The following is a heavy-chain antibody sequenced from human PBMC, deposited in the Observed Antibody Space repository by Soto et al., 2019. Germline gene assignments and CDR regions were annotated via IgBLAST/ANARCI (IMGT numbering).Heavy chain of an antibody. D-gene: IGHD6-6*01. V-gene: IGHV4-59*08. CDR2: IYYGGNT. CDR1: GGSISSYY. Sequence: QVQLQESGPGLVKPSETLSLTCNVSGGSISSYYWSWIRQSPGKGLEWIGYIYYGGNTVYNPSLKSRLTMSVDTSQTQFSLRLSSVTAADTAVYYCARLGSGSSSGFFYYYYMDVWGEGTTVTVSS. CDR3: ARLGSGSSSGFFYYYYMDV. J-gene: IGHJ6*03.